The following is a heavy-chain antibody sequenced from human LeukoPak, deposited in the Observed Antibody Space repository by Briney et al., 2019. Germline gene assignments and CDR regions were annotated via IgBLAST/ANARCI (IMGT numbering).Heavy chain of an antibody. CDR1: LGSISSSMYY. V-gene: IGHV4-39*01. CDR2: IYYSGST. Sequence: SETLSVTCTVSLGSISSSMYYWGWIRQPPGKGLEWIGSIYYSGSTYYNPSLKSRVTISVDTSKNQFSLKLSSVTAGDTAVYYCAGALNGMDVWGQGTTVTVSS. J-gene: IGHJ6*02. CDR3: AGALNGMDV. D-gene: IGHD3-9*01.